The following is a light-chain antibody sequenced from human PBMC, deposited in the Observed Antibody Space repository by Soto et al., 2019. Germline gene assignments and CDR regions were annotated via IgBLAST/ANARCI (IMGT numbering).Light chain of an antibody. CDR2: GAS. Sequence: EIVMTQSPATLSVSPGERATLSCRASQSIANRLAWYQQKPGQAPRLLIYGASTRATGVPARFSGSGSGTEFTLTISSLQSEDFAVYSCQQYNNWLALTFGGGTKVDI. CDR1: QSIANR. CDR3: QQYNNWLALT. J-gene: IGKJ4*01. V-gene: IGKV3-15*01.